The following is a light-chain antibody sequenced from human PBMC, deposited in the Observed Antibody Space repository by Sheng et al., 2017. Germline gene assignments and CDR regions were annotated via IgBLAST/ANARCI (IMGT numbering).Light chain of an antibody. J-gene: IGKJ4*01. CDR1: QSVSSY. V-gene: IGKV3-15*01. CDR3: QQYDKWPLN. CDR2: GAS. Sequence: IVMTQSPATLSVSPGERATLSCRASQSVSSYLAWYQQKPGQAPRLLIYGASARATGIPARFSGSGSGTEFTLTISSLQSEDSAEYYCQQYDKWPLNFGGGTKVQIK.